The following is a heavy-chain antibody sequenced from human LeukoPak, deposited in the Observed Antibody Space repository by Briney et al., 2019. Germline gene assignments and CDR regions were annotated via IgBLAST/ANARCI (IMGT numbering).Heavy chain of an antibody. CDR1: GGTFSSYA. V-gene: IGHV1-69*13. Sequence: SVTVSCKASGGTFSSYAISWVRQAPGQGLEWMGGIIPIFGTANYAQKFQGRVTITADESTSTAYMELSSLRSEDTAVYYCARDGGVYCSSTSCFFLGMDVWGQGTTVTVSS. D-gene: IGHD2-2*01. CDR2: IIPIFGTA. J-gene: IGHJ6*02. CDR3: ARDGGVYCSSTSCFFLGMDV.